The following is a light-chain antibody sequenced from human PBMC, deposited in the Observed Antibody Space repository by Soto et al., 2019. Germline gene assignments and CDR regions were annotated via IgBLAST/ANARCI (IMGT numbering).Light chain of an antibody. V-gene: IGLV2-14*03. Sequence: LTQPASVSGSPGQSITISCTGTSSDVGGYNYVSWYQHHPGKAPKIMIFDVSNRPSGVSNRFSGSKSGNTASLTISGLQAEDEADYYCSSYTASSTYVFGTGTKVTVL. CDR3: SSYTASSTYV. CDR1: SSDVGGYNY. J-gene: IGLJ1*01. CDR2: DVS.